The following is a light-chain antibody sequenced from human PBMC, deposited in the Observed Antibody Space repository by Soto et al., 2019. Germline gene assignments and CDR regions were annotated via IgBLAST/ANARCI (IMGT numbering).Light chain of an antibody. CDR2: GAS. J-gene: IGKJ5*01. CDR1: QSVSSSY. Sequence: SPATQSISPGERATLSCRASQSVSSSYLAWYQQKPGQAPRLLIYGASSRATGIPDRFSGSGSGTDFTLTISRLEPEDFAVYYCQQYGSSPPITFGQGTRLE. CDR3: QQYGSSPPIT. V-gene: IGKV3-20*01.